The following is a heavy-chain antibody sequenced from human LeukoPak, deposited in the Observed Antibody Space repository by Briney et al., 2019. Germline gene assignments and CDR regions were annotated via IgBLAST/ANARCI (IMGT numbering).Heavy chain of an antibody. CDR1: GYTFTTYG. D-gene: IGHD6-19*01. J-gene: IGHJ3*02. CDR2: ISPYNSNT. V-gene: IGHV1-18*01. CDR3: AREAPVAAGSDAFDI. Sequence: ASVKVSCKTSGYTFTTYGISWMRQAPGQSLEWMGWISPYNSNTKYAQKLQGRVTMTTDTSTNTAYMEVRSLRSDDTAVYYCAREAPVAAGSDAFDIWGQGTMVTVSS.